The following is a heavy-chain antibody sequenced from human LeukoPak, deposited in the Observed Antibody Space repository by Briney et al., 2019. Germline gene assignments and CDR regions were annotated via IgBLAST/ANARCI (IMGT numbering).Heavy chain of an antibody. Sequence: PGGSLRLSCAASGFTFSSYTMNWVRQAPGKGLEWVSYISSSSSSIYYADSVKGRFTISRDNAKNSLYVQMNSLRAEDTAVYYCARDPTGYCSSISCYDRAFDIWGQGTMVTVSS. D-gene: IGHD2-2*01. CDR1: GFTFSSYT. CDR3: ARDPTGYCSSISCYDRAFDI. V-gene: IGHV3-48*01. J-gene: IGHJ3*02. CDR2: ISSSSSSI.